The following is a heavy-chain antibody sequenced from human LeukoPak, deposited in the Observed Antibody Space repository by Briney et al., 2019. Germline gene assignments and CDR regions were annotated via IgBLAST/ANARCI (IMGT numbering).Heavy chain of an antibody. V-gene: IGHV3-23*01. D-gene: IGHD3-9*01. CDR2: ISGSGGST. CDR3: AKDPFLRYFDWLLGY. J-gene: IGHJ4*02. CDR1: GFTFSSYA. Sequence: GGSLRLSCAASGFTFSSYAMSWVRQAPGKGLEWVSAISGSGGSTYYADSVKGRFTISRDNSKNTLYLQMNSLGAEDTAVYYCAKDPFLRYFDWLLGYWGQGTLVTVSS.